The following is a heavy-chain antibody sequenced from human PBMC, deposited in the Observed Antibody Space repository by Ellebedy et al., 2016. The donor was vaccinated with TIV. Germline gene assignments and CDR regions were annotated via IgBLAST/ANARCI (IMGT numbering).Heavy chain of an antibody. CDR3: ARGGGSYSDY. Sequence: SETLSLTCTVSGVSISSSSYYWGWIRPPPGKGLEWIGSIYYSGSTYYNPSLKSRVTISLDTSRNQFSLRLSSVSAADTAVYYCARGGGSYSDYWGQGILVTVSS. CDR2: IYYSGST. D-gene: IGHD1-26*01. V-gene: IGHV4-39*07. J-gene: IGHJ4*02. CDR1: GVSISSSSYY.